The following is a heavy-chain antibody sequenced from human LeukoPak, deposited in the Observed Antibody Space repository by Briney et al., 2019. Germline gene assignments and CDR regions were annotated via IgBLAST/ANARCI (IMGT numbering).Heavy chain of an antibody. J-gene: IGHJ3*02. CDR1: GFTFDDYA. CDR3: AKGSYYDSSGYAFDI. D-gene: IGHD3-22*01. CDR2: ISWNSGSI. V-gene: IGHV3-9*01. Sequence: GGSLRLSCAASGFTFDDYAMHWVRQAPGKGLEWVSGISWNSGSIGYADSVKGRFTISRDNAKNSLYLQMNSLRAEDTALYYCAKGSYYDSSGYAFDIWGQGTTVTVSS.